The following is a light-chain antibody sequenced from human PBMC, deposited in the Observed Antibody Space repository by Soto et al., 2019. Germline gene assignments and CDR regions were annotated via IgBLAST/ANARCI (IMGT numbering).Light chain of an antibody. J-gene: IGKJ1*01. CDR2: AAS. V-gene: IGKV3-20*01. CDR1: QSLNSN. Sequence: EVVLTQSPGTLSLSPGERATLSCRASQSLNSNLAWYQQKPGQAPRLLIFAASTRATGIPDRFSGSGSGTDLPLTIRRLAPEDFAVYYCQQYVLSPRTFGQGTKVETK. CDR3: QQYVLSPRT.